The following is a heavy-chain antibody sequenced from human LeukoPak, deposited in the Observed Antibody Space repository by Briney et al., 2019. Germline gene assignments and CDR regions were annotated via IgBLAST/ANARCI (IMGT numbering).Heavy chain of an antibody. V-gene: IGHV1-46*01. J-gene: IGHJ3*02. CDR2: INPSGSST. CDR3: AHTYFDSSGWSPDAFDI. D-gene: IGHD6-19*01. Sequence: ASVKVSCKASGYTFSTNYMHWVRQAPGQGLEWMGIINPSGSSTSYAQKFQGRVTMTRDMSTSTVYMELSRLRSDDTAVYYCAHTYFDSSGWSPDAFDIWGQGTMVTVSS. CDR1: GYTFSTNY.